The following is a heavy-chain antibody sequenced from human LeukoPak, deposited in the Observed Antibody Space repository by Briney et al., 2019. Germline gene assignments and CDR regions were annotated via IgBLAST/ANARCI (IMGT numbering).Heavy chain of an antibody. V-gene: IGHV3-33*06. J-gene: IGHJ6*03. CDR3: AKDLYSSSHYYYYMDV. D-gene: IGHD6-6*01. Sequence: GGSLRLSCAASGFTFSSYGMHWVRQAPGKGLEWVAVIWYDGSNKYYADSVKGRFTISRDNSKNTLYLQMNSLRAEDTAVYYCAKDLYSSSHYYYYMDVWGKGTTVTVSS. CDR1: GFTFSSYG. CDR2: IWYDGSNK.